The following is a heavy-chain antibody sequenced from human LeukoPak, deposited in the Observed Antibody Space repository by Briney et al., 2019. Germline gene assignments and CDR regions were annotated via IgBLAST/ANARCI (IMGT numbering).Heavy chain of an antibody. CDR3: AKGLSGTPFDY. D-gene: IGHD1-20*01. J-gene: IGHJ4*02. CDR2: IIPIFGTA. Sequence: SVKVSCKASGYTFTSYAISWVRQAPGQGLEWMGGIIPIFGTANYAQKFQGRVTITTDESTSTAYMELSSLRAEDTAVYYCAKGLSGTPFDYWGQGTLVTVSS. V-gene: IGHV1-69*05. CDR1: GYTFTSYA.